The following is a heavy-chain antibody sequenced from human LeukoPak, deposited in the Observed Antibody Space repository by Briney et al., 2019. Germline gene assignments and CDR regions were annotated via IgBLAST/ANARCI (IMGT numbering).Heavy chain of an antibody. CDR3: ARDRMYSSSWYFDY. CDR2: ISSNGGST. J-gene: IGHJ4*02. V-gene: IGHV3-64*01. CDR1: GFTFSSYA. D-gene: IGHD6-13*01. Sequence: PGGSLRLSCAASGFTFSSYAMHWVRQAPGKGLEYVSAISSNGGSTYYANSVKGRFTISRDNSKNTLYLQMGSLRAEDMAVYYCARDRMYSSSWYFDYWGQGTLVTVSS.